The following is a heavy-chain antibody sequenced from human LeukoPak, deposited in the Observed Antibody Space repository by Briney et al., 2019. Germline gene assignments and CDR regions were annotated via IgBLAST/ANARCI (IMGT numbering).Heavy chain of an antibody. J-gene: IGHJ6*02. Sequence: PSETLSLTCTVSGGSISSYYWSWIRQPAGKGLEWIGRIYTSGSTNYNPSLKSRVTMSVDTSKNQFSLKLSSVTAADTAVYYCARDSVRFLEWLLYYYYYGMDVWGQGTTVTVSS. CDR1: GGSISSYY. V-gene: IGHV4-4*07. CDR2: IYTSGST. D-gene: IGHD3-3*01. CDR3: ARDSVRFLEWLLYYYYYGMDV.